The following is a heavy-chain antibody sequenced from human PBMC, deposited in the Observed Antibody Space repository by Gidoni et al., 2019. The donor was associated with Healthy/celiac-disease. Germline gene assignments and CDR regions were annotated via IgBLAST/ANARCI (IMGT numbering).Heavy chain of an antibody. D-gene: IGHD3-10*01. CDR1: GCTFSSYS. J-gene: IGHJ4*02. CDR2: MSSSSSTI. Sequence: EVQLVESGGGLVQPGGSLRLSRASSGCTFSSYSMNWVRQAPGKGREWVSYMSSSSSTIYYADSVKGRFTISRDNAKNSLYLQMNSLRDEDTAVYYCARAFSMVIDYWGQGTLVTVSS. CDR3: ARAFSMVIDY. V-gene: IGHV3-48*02.